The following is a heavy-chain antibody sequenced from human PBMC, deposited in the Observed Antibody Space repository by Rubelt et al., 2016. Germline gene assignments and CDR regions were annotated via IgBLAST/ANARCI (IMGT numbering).Heavy chain of an antibody. CDR2: FSHSGCT. J-gene: IGHJ4*02. CDR1: GGSINDNNW. V-gene: IGHV4-4*02. Sequence: SLTCAVSGGSINDNNWWSWVRQPPGKGLEWIGEFSHSGCTSYTPSLQSRVTISMDKSMHHFSLRLSSVTAADPAVYYCARNSIGWSQMDYWGQGTQVTVSS. D-gene: IGHD6-19*01. CDR3: ARNSIGWSQMDY.